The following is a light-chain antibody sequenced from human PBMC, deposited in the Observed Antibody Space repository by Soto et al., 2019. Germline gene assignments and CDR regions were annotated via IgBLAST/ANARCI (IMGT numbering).Light chain of an antibody. CDR2: EVR. V-gene: IGLV2-14*01. CDR1: SSDVGSYNY. J-gene: IGLJ2*01. Sequence: QSALTQPASVSGSPGQSITISCTGTSSDVGSYNYVSWYQQHPGKAPKLMIYEVRNRPSGVSDRFSGSKSGKTASLTIFGLQAEDEADYYCSSYTTSTTQVVGGGTKLTVL. CDR3: SSYTTSTTQV.